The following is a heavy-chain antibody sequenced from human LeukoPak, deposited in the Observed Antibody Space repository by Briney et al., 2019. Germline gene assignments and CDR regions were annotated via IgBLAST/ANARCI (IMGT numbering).Heavy chain of an antibody. J-gene: IGHJ4*02. CDR3: ARVTGYRIEDYFDY. CDR1: GGSFSGYY. V-gene: IGHV4-34*01. D-gene: IGHD6-13*01. CDR2: INHSGST. Sequence: SETLSLTCAVYGGSFSGYYWSWIRQPPGKGLEWIGEINHSGSTNYNPSLKSRVTTSVDTSKNQFSLKLRSVTAADTAVYYCARVTGYRIEDYFDYWGQGTLVTVSS.